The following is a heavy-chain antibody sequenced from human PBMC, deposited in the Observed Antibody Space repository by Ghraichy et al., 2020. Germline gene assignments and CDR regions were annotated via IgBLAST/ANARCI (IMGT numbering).Heavy chain of an antibody. V-gene: IGHV4-4*02. Sequence: SQTLSLTCDVSGASLRRDWWSWVRQPPGKGLEWIAEIYYSGATNFNPSLRSRVAISMDTSNSRLFLQLTSVTAADTAVYYCVGHCFGDDCRGFEIWGCGTPVTVSS. D-gene: IGHD2-21*01. CDR3: VGHCFGDDCRGFEI. CDR1: GASLRRDW. J-gene: IGHJ2*01. CDR2: IYYSGAT.